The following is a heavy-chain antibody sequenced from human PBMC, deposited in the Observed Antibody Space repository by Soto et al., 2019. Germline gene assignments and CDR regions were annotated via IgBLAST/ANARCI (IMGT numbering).Heavy chain of an antibody. CDR3: TSGSVEGY. CDR2: IKTKAQDETT. V-gene: IGHV3-15*07. J-gene: IGHJ4*02. D-gene: IGHD1-26*01. Sequence: EVQLVESGGGLVKPGGSLRLSCAASGFSISGAWMNWVRQATGKGLELVGRIKTKAQDETTDYAAPVKGRFTISRDDSENTLSLQMSSLKIEDTAVYFCTSGSVEGYWGQGTLVTVSS. CDR1: GFSISGAW.